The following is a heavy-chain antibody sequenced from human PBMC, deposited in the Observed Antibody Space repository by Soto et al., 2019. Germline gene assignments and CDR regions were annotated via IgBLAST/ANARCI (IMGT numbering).Heavy chain of an antibody. CDR2: INPVDSDT. Sequence: PGESRKSSCQGFGYSFTSFWIGWVRQMPGKGLEWMGIINPVDSDTRYSPSFQGQVTISVDKSITTAYLQWSSLKASDTAMYYCARGSGNIAPYYFDYWGKGTLVTVSS. D-gene: IGHD6-25*01. J-gene: IGHJ4*02. V-gene: IGHV5-51*01. CDR1: GYSFTSFW. CDR3: ARGSGNIAPYYFDY.